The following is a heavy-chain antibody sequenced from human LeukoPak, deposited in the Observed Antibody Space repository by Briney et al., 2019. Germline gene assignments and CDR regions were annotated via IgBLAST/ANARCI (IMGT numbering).Heavy chain of an antibody. CDR1: GYIFTSYW. Sequence: GESLKISCMGSGYIFTSYWIGWVRQMPGKGLEWMGIIDPGSSATRYSPSFQGQVTISVDKSIRTAYLQWSSLKSSDTAIYYCARRRVVPKFFFGLDFWGQGTTAIVSS. CDR3: ARRRVVPKFFFGLDF. V-gene: IGHV5-51*01. CDR2: IDPGSSAT. J-gene: IGHJ6*02. D-gene: IGHD2-2*01.